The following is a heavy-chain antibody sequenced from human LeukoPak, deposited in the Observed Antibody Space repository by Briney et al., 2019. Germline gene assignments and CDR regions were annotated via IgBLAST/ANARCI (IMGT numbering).Heavy chain of an antibody. CDR3: ARRPGECSSASCYYAY. CDR2: INTNSGGT. Sequence: GASVKVSCKASGYAFTGYYIHWVRQAPGQGLEWMGWINTNSGGTNYAQKFQGRVTVTRDTSINTAYMELSRLTSDDTAVYYCARRPGECSSASCYYAYWGQGTLVTVSS. D-gene: IGHD2-2*03. J-gene: IGHJ4*02. V-gene: IGHV1-2*02. CDR1: GYAFTGYY.